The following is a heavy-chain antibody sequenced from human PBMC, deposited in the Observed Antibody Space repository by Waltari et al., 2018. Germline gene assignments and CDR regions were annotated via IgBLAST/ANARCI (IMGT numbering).Heavy chain of an antibody. V-gene: IGHV4-59*01. J-gene: IGHJ4*02. CDR1: GGPIRSYY. CDR3: ARGHTIFGVFIPDYFDY. D-gene: IGHD3-3*01. Sequence: QVLLQESGPGLVKPSETLSLTCTVSGGPIRSYYWSWLRQPPGKGLEWIGYIYDSGNTNYSPSLKSRVTISVDTSKNHFSLQLSSVTAADTAVYYCARGHTIFGVFIPDYFDYWGQGTLVTVSS. CDR2: IYDSGNT.